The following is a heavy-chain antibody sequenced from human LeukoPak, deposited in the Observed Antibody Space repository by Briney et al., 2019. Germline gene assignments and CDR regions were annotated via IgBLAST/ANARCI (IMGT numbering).Heavy chain of an antibody. J-gene: IGHJ6*02. Sequence: GASVKVSCKASGYTFTSYDINWVRQATGQGLEWMGWMNPNSGNTGYAQKFQGRVTMTRNTSISTAYMELSSLRSEDTAVYYCARFGPLTPYYYGMDVWGQGTMVTVSS. CDR1: GYTFTSYD. CDR2: MNPNSGNT. V-gene: IGHV1-8*01. CDR3: ARFGPLTPYYYGMDV. D-gene: IGHD3-10*01.